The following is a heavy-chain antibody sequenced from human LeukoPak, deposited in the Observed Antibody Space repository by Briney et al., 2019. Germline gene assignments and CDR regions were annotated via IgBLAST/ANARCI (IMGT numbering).Heavy chain of an antibody. CDR2: IYAGGAT. CDR3: AREGGDSMIQGVIAD. Sequence: GRSLRLSCSVSGFTVSSNYMSWVRHAPRKGLELVSVIYAGGATAYSDSVKGRFIISRDNSKNTLYLQMNSLRAEDTALYYCAREGGDSMIQGVIADWGQGTLVTVSS. D-gene: IGHD3-10*01. J-gene: IGHJ4*02. CDR1: GFTVSSNY. V-gene: IGHV3-53*01.